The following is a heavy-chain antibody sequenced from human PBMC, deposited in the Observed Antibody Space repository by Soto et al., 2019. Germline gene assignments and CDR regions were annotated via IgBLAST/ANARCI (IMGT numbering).Heavy chain of an antibody. CDR2: ISGYNGNK. Sequence: QVQLVQSGAEVKKPWASVKVSCQASGYTFSNYGFSWVRQAPGQGLEWMGWISGYNGNKNYAERLQGRVTMTTDTSTSTAYMELKSLRYDETAVYYCASEGQLGYWGQGTPVNVSS. V-gene: IGHV1-18*01. J-gene: IGHJ4*02. CDR1: GYTFSNYG. D-gene: IGHD6-6*01. CDR3: ASEGQLGY.